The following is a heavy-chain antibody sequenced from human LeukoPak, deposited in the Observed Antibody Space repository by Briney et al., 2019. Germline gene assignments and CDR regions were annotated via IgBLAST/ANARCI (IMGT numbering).Heavy chain of an antibody. D-gene: IGHD5-18*01. Sequence: GGSLRLSCAVSGFTFTSYAMAWVRQAPGKGLEWVSGISASGERTYYADSVKGRFTIIRDDSRNTVYLQMNNLRVEDTAEYYCGKVGVGYSYGPPHHWGQGTLVIVSS. V-gene: IGHV3-23*01. CDR3: GKVGVGYSYGPPHH. J-gene: IGHJ5*02. CDR1: GFTFTSYA. CDR2: ISASGERT.